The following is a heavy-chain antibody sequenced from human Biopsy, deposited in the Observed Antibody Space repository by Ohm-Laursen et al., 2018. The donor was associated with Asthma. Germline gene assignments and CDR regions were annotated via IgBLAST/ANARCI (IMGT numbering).Heavy chain of an antibody. D-gene: IGHD3-3*01. CDR2: VSYDGGVA. Sequence: SLRLSCAASGFVFRSHAMHWVRQTPGKGLEWVAVVSYDGGVAHYADSMKGRFTISRDNAKSTLYLQMNRLRTDDTAVYYCAKRRGYSDLTDFDHWGQGTLVTVSS. CDR1: GFVFRSHA. V-gene: IGHV3-30*18. CDR3: AKRRGYSDLTDFDH. J-gene: IGHJ4*02.